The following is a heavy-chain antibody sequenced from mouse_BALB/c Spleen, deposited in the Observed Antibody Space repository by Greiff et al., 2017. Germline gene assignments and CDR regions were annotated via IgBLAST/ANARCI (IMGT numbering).Heavy chain of an antibody. J-gene: IGHJ4*01. CDR3: ARAYGNYAMDY. CDR2: ISNGCGST. D-gene: IGHD2-1*01. Sequence: EVKLMESGGGLVQPGGSLKLSCAASGFTFSSYTMSWVRQTPEKRLEWVAYISNGCGSTYYPDTVKGRFTISRDNAKNTLYLQMSSLKSEDTAMYYCARAYGNYAMDYWGQGTSVTVSS. CDR1: GFTFSSYT. V-gene: IGHV5-12-2*01.